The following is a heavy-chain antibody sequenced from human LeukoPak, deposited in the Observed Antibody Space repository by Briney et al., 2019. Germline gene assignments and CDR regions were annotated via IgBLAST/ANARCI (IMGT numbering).Heavy chain of an antibody. Sequence: SETLSLTCAVYGGSFSGYYWSWIRQPPGKGLEWIGEINHSGSTNYNPSLKSRVTISVDTSKHQFSLKLSSVTAADTAVYYCASGYSAEYFQHWGQGTLVTVSS. D-gene: IGHD2-15*01. J-gene: IGHJ1*01. CDR3: ASGYSAEYFQH. V-gene: IGHV4-34*01. CDR2: INHSGST. CDR1: GGSFSGYY.